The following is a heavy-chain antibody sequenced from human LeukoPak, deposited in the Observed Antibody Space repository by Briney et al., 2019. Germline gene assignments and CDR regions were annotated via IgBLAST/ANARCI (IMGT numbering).Heavy chain of an antibody. CDR1: GFTFSSYS. J-gene: IGHJ4*02. Sequence: GGSLRLSCAASGFTFSSYSMNWVRQAPGKGPEWVSSISSSSSYIYYADSVKGRFTISRDNAKNSLYLQMNSLRAEDTAVYYCARGGGGGATYDYWGQGTLVTVSS. V-gene: IGHV3-21*01. CDR3: ARGGGGGATYDY. CDR2: ISSSSSYI. D-gene: IGHD1-26*01.